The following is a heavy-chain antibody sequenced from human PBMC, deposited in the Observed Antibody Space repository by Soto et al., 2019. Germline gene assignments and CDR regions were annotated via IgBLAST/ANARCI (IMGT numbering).Heavy chain of an antibody. CDR1: GGSISDDTYY. D-gene: IGHD2-2*01. CDR2: IYCGTS. J-gene: IGHJ5*02. V-gene: IGHV4-39*01. CDR3: ARLHCDSPNCVPLDP. Sequence: QLQLQESGPGLVKPSETLSLTCTVSGGSISDDTYYWGWIRQPPGKGLEWIGSIYCGTSSYNPSLKSRVPMSVDTSKKQLSLRLSSVTAADTAVYYCARLHCDSPNCVPLDPWGQGTLVIVSS.